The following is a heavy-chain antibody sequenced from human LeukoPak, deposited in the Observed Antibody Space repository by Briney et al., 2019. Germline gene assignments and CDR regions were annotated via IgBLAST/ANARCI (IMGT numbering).Heavy chain of an antibody. Sequence: ASVKVSCKTSGYTFTTFGINWVRQAPGQELEWMGWISPYNGNTNYAQKLQGRVTMTTDTSTNTAYMELGSLRSDDTAVYYCARDKGRAYSYGYVDYWGQGTLVTVS. V-gene: IGHV1-18*01. J-gene: IGHJ4*02. CDR3: ARDKGRAYSYGYVDY. CDR1: GYTFTTFG. D-gene: IGHD5-18*01. CDR2: ISPYNGNT.